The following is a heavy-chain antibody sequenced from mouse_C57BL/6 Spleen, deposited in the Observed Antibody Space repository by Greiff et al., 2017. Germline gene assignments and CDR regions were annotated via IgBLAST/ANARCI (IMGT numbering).Heavy chain of an antibody. Sequence: EVQLQQSGPGLVKPSQSLSLTCSVTGYSITSGYYWNWIRQFPGNKLEWMGYISYDGSNNYNPSLKNRISITRDTSKNQFFLKLNSVTTEDTATXYCARMDGNSFAYWGQGTLVTVSA. CDR2: ISYDGSN. V-gene: IGHV3-6*01. D-gene: IGHD2-1*01. J-gene: IGHJ3*01. CDR3: ARMDGNSFAY. CDR1: GYSITSGYY.